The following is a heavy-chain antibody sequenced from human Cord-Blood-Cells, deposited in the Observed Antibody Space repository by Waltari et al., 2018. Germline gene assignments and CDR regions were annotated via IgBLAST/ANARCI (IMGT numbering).Heavy chain of an antibody. CDR2: ISYDGSNK. J-gene: IGHJ3*02. D-gene: IGHD3-10*01. V-gene: IGHV3-30*18. CDR1: GVPFSSSG. Sequence: QVQLVESGGGVLQPGRSLRLACAASGVPFSSSGRRWVRQAPGKGREWVAVISYDGSNKYYADSVKGRFTISRDNSKNTLYLQMNSLRAEDTAVYYCAKSGEDAFDIWGQGTMGTVSS. CDR3: AKSGEDAFDI.